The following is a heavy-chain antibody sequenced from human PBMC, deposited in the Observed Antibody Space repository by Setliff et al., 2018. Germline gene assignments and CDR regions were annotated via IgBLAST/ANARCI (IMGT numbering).Heavy chain of an antibody. CDR3: GRDPHTPTVTTRGDY. Sequence: SETLSLTCAVPGVSISTSNWWSWVRQPPGKGLEWIGEIYHNGITNYNPSLKSRVSISVDKSKNQVSLKLNSVTAADTAVYYCGRDPHTPTVTTRGDYWGQGTLVTVSS. J-gene: IGHJ4*02. V-gene: IGHV4-4*02. D-gene: IGHD4-17*01. CDR1: GVSISTSNW. CDR2: IYHNGIT.